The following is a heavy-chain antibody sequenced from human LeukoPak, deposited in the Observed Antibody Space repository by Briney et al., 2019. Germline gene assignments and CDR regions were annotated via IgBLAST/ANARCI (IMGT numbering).Heavy chain of an antibody. CDR1: GFTFRNLA. V-gene: IGHV3-23*01. CDR2: VTGDSGTT. CDR3: ARDIVGAYYSGDY. D-gene: IGHD1-26*01. J-gene: IGHJ4*02. Sequence: GGSLRLSCVASGFTFRNLAMNWVRQAPGKGLEWVSVVTGDSGTTHYADSVKGRFTISRGNSKNTVYLQMNSLRAEDTAVYYCARDIVGAYYSGDYWGQGTLVTVSS.